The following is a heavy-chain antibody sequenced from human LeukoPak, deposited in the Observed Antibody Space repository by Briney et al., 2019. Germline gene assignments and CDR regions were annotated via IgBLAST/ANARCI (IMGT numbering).Heavy chain of an antibody. Sequence: GGSLRLSCAASGFTFSSYSMSWVRQAPGKGLEWVANINQDGSEKYYVDSVKGRFTISRDNAKNSLYLQMNSLRAEDTAVYYCARDRVWTVRYWGQGTLVTVSS. J-gene: IGHJ4*02. CDR1: GFTFSSYS. V-gene: IGHV3-7*01. D-gene: IGHD6-13*01. CDR3: ARDRVWTVRY. CDR2: INQDGSEK.